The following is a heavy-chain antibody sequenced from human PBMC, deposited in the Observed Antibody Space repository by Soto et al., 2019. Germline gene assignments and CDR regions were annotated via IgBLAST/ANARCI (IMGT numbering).Heavy chain of an antibody. Sequence: GESLKISCKGSGYSFTSYWISWVRQMPGKGLEWMGRIDPSDSYTNYSPSFQGHVTISADKSISTAYLQWSSLKASDTAMYYCAREGNLEYSSSSSGYYYYYYGMDVWGQGTTVTLS. J-gene: IGHJ6*02. V-gene: IGHV5-10-1*01. CDR3: AREGNLEYSSSSSGYYYYYYGMDV. D-gene: IGHD6-6*01. CDR1: GYSFTSYW. CDR2: IDPSDSYT.